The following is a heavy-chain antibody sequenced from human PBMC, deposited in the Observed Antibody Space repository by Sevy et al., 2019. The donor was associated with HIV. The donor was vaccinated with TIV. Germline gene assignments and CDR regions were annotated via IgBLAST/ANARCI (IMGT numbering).Heavy chain of an antibody. CDR1: GGTFSSYA. CDR3: ARGGYYYGSGSYPNWFDP. CDR2: IIPIFGTA. Sequence: ASVKVSCKASGGTFSSYAISWVRQAPGQGLEWMGGIIPIFGTANYGKKFQGRVTITADESTSTAYMELSSLRSEDTAVYYCARGGYYYGSGSYPNWFDPWGQGTLVTVSS. V-gene: IGHV1-69*13. J-gene: IGHJ5*02. D-gene: IGHD3-10*01.